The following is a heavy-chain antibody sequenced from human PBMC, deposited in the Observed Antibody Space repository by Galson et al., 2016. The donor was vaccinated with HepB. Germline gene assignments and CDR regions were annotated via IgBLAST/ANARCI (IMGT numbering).Heavy chain of an antibody. CDR3: AKGTHSGSWLIDN. CDR1: GFTFSNDG. V-gene: IGHV3-33*06. CDR2: LRGDGSNE. Sequence: SLRLSCAASGFTFSNDGMHWVRQAPGKGLEWAAVLRGDGSNEHYAESVEGRLSISRDNSKNTVYLQIDTLRVEDTAVYYCAKGTHSGSWLIDNWGQGTLLTVSS. J-gene: IGHJ4*02. D-gene: IGHD3-10*01.